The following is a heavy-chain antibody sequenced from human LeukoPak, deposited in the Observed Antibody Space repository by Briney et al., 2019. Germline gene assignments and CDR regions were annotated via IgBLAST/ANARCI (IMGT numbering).Heavy chain of an antibody. Sequence: GASVKVSCKASGYTFTGYYMHWVRQAPGQGLGWMGWINPNSGGTNYAQEFQGRVTMTRDTSISTAYMELSRLRSDDTSVYYCARGSSTLKYYYYYYMDVWGKGTTVTVSS. CDR3: ARGSSTLKYYYYYYMDV. CDR2: INPNSGGT. CDR1: GYTFTGYY. D-gene: IGHD6-13*01. J-gene: IGHJ6*03. V-gene: IGHV1-2*02.